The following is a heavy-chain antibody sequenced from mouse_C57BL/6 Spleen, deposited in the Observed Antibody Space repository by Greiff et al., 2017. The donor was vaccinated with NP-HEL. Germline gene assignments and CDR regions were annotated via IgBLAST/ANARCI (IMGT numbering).Heavy chain of an antibody. CDR2: IYPGDGDT. CDR1: GYAFSSSW. V-gene: IGHV1-82*01. CDR3: ARGGYCGGGGYFDV. Sequence: QVQLQQSGPELVKPGASVKISCKASGYAFSSSWMNWVKQRPGKGLEWIGRIYPGDGDTNYNGKFKGKATLTADKSSSTAYMQLSSLTSEDSAVYVCARGGYCGGGGYFDVWGTGTTVTVSS. D-gene: IGHD2-3*01. J-gene: IGHJ1*03.